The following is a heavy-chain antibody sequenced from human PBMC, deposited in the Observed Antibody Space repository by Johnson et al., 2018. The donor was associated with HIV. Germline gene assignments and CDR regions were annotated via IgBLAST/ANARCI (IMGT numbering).Heavy chain of an antibody. D-gene: IGHD3-10*01. V-gene: IGHV3-23*04. CDR3: AEDRGVQSVGDAFDI. CDR2: ASGSGGTT. CDR1: GFTFSSYA. Sequence: VQLVESGGGLVQPGGSLRLSCAASGFTFSSYAVSWVRQAPGKGLEWVSGASGSGGTTYYADSVKGRFTISRDNARDTLFLQMNSLRAEDTALYYCAEDRGVQSVGDAFDIWGQGTMVTVSS. J-gene: IGHJ3*02.